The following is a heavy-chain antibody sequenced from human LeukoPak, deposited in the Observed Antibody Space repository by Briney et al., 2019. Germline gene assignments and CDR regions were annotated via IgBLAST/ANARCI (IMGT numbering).Heavy chain of an antibody. CDR1: GGSISSSNYY. D-gene: IGHD1-26*01. J-gene: IGHJ3*02. V-gene: IGHV4-39*07. CDR3: ASGSYASAHDAFDI. Sequence: ASETLSLTCTVSGGSISSSNYYWGWIRQPPGKGLEWIGSIYYSGSTNYNPSLKSRVTISVDTSKNQFSLKLSSVTAADTAVYYCASGSYASAHDAFDIWGQGTMVTVSS. CDR2: IYYSGST.